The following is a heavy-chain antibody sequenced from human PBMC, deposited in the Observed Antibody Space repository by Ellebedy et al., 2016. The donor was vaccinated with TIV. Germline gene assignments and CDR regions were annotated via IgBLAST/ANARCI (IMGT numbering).Heavy chain of an antibody. CDR2: INPESGGT. J-gene: IGHJ3*02. CDR1: GHAFNGYY. CDR3: AYSITAAGDAFDI. D-gene: IGHD3-3*01. Sequence: AASVKVSCKPSGHAFNGYYMHWVRQAPGRGLEWMGWINPESGGTDFAQKFQGCVTMTRDTSITTVYMELSRLTSEDTAMYYCAYSITAAGDAFDIWGQGTMVTVSS. V-gene: IGHV1-2*04.